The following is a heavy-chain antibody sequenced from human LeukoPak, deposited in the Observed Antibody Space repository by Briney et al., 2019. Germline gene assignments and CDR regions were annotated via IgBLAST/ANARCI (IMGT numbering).Heavy chain of an antibody. D-gene: IGHD3-22*01. CDR1: GFTFATYW. Sequence: GGSLRLSCAVSGFTFATYWMSWVRQAPGKGLECVANINPDGSQKYYLDSVKGRFTISRDNAKNALYLEMNSLRAEDTALYYCATSAHSSGNDRGHGTLVTVSS. CDR3: ATSAHSSGND. CDR2: INPDGSQK. J-gene: IGHJ4*01. V-gene: IGHV3-7*01.